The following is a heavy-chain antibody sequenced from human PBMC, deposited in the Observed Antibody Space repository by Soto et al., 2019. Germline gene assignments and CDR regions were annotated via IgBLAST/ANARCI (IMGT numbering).Heavy chain of an antibody. CDR2: ISGSGDTT. V-gene: IGHV3-23*01. D-gene: IGHD3-10*01. J-gene: IGHJ4*02. CDR1: GFTFSSYS. CDR3: VKDVFGVWFGELLSFDY. Sequence: GGSLRLSCAASGFTFSSYSMSWVRQPLGKGLEWVSAISGSGDTTKYEDSVKGRFTISRDNPKNTLFLQMNSLRAEDTAIYYCVKDVFGVWFGELLSFDYWGQGALVTV.